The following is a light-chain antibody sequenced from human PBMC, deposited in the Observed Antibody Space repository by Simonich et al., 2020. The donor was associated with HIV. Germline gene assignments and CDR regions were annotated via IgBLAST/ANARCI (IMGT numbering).Light chain of an antibody. CDR3: QQLNSYPT. CDR2: AAS. J-gene: IGKJ4*01. V-gene: IGKV1-5*01. Sequence: DIQMTQSPSTLSASVGDRVTITCRASQSINSWLAWYQQKPGKAPKLLIYAASTLQSGVPSRFSGSGSGTEFTLTISSLQPEDFATYYCQQLNSYPTFGRGTKVEIK. CDR1: QSINSW.